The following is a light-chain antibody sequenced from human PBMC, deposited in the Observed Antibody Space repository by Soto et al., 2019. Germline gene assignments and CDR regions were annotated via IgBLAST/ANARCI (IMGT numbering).Light chain of an antibody. CDR3: PQFTNWPT. CDR1: QSVSIY. J-gene: IGKJ3*01. Sequence: EIVLTQSPATLSLSPGERATLSCRASQSVSIYLAWYQKKRGXXXXXXXXXEXKRXNGITDRFSGSGSGTDFTLTISSRYPYDFAVYYLPQFTNWPTFG. V-gene: IGKV3-11*01. CDR2: XEX.